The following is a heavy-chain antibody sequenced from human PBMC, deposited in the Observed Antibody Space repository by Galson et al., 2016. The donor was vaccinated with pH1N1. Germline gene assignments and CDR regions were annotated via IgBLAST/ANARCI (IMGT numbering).Heavy chain of an antibody. CDR3: AKVMRGGATPFDY. J-gene: IGHJ4*02. CDR1: GFTFGSYA. Sequence: SLRLSCAGAGFTFGSYAINWVRQAPGKGLGWVSAISDGGATKLYGDSVKGRFTITRDNSENTVFLQMNSLRAEDTAVYYCAKVMRGGATPFDYWGQGTLVTVSS. V-gene: IGHV3-23*01. CDR2: ISDGGATK. D-gene: IGHD1-26*01.